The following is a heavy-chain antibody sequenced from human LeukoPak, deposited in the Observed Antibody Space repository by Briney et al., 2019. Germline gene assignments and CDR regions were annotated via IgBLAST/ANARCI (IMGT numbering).Heavy chain of an antibody. CDR3: ARPSIAVAVFGAFDI. V-gene: IGHV4-39*01. CDR2: IYYSGST. Sequence: PSETLSLTCTVSGGSISSSSYYWGWIRQPPGKGLEWIGSIYYSGSTYYNPSLKSRVTISVDTSKNQFSLKLSSVTAADTAVYYCARPSIAVAVFGAFDIWGQGTMVTVSS. D-gene: IGHD6-19*01. J-gene: IGHJ3*02. CDR1: GGSISSSSYY.